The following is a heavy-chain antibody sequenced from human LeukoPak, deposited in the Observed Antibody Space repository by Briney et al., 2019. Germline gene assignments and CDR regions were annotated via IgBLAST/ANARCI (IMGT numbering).Heavy chain of an antibody. J-gene: IGHJ6*04. V-gene: IGHV3-7*01. Sequence: GESLRLSCAASGFTFTTYWLGWVRQPPGKGLEWVANIKQDGTEKYYVDSVKGRFTISRDNAKNSLYLQMNSLRAEDTAVYYCAELGITMIGGVWGKGTTVTISS. CDR1: GFTFTTYW. CDR2: IKQDGTEK. D-gene: IGHD3-10*02. CDR3: AELGITMIGGV.